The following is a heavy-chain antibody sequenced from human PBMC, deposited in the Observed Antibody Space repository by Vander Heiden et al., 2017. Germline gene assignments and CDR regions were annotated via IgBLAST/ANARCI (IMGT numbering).Heavy chain of an antibody. CDR2: IWYDGSNN. CDR3: AREIGDAFDI. Sequence: QVQLVGSGGGVGQPGRSRRLSGAAFGFTFSSYGMHWVRQAPGKGLEWVAVIWYDGSNNNYADSVKGRFTISRDNSKNTLYLQMNSLRAEDTAVYYCAREIGDAFDIWGQVTMVTVSS. V-gene: IGHV3-33*01. D-gene: IGHD3-10*01. CDR1: GFTFSSYG. J-gene: IGHJ3*02.